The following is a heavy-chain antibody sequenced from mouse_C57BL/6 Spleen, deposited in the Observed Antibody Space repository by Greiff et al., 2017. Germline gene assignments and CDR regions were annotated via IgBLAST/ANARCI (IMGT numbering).Heavy chain of an antibody. Sequence: QVQLQQPGTELVKPGASVKLSCKASGYTFTSYWMHWVKQRPGQGLEWIGNINPSNGGTNYNEKVKSKATLTIDKSSSTAYMQLNSLTSEDSAVYYCARYDYDEYYFDYWGQGTTLTVSS. CDR2: INPSNGGT. V-gene: IGHV1-53*01. CDR1: GYTFTSYW. J-gene: IGHJ2*01. D-gene: IGHD2-4*01. CDR3: ARYDYDEYYFDY.